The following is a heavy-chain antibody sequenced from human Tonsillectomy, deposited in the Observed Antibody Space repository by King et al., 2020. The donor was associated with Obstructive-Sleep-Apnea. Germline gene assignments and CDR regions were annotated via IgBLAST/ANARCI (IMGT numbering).Heavy chain of an antibody. CDR2: ISYDGSNK. J-gene: IGHJ4*02. CDR1: GFTFTSYA. D-gene: IGHD1-1*01. Sequence: QLVQSGGGVVQPGRSLRLSCAASGFTFTSYAIHWVRQAPGKGLEWVAVISYDGSNKYYADSVEGRFTISRDNSKNTLYLQMDSLRTDDTALYYCARDSPTGTAPYFDHWGQGTLVTVSS. V-gene: IGHV3-30*04. CDR3: ARDSPTGTAPYFDH.